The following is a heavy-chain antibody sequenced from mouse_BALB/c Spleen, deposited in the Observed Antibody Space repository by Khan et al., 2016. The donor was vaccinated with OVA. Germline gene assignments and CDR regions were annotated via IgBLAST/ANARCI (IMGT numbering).Heavy chain of an antibody. V-gene: IGHV1-4*01. J-gene: IGHJ2*01. CDR2: INPTSGYT. CDR3: ARDRIDY. Sequence: QIQLVQSGAELAKPGASVKMSCTASGYTFTSYRMHWIKQRPGQGPEWIGYINPTSGYTDYNQKFKDKATLTADKTSSTAYMQLSSLTSDDAAVYYCARDRIDYWGQGTALTVSS. CDR1: GYTFTSYR.